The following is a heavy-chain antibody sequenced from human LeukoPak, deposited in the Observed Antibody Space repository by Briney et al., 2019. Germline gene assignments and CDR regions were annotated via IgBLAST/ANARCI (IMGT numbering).Heavy chain of an antibody. J-gene: IGHJ4*02. CDR1: GFSLSTTGVG. CDR3: AHRGGAVAGHYYFDY. D-gene: IGHD6-19*01. V-gene: IGHV2-5*01. Sequence: GPTLVNPTQTLTLTCTFSGFSLSTTGVGVNWIRQSPGKALEWLALIYWNDDKRYSPSLRSRLTITRDTSKNQVVLTMTNMDPVDTATYYCAHRGGAVAGHYYFDYWGQGTLVTVSS. CDR2: IYWNDDK.